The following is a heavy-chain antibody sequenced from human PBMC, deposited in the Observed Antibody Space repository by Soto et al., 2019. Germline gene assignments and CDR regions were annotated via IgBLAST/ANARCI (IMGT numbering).Heavy chain of an antibody. CDR3: ARVLRYFGDFDY. V-gene: IGHV1-3*01. Sequence: ASVKVSCKASGYTFTSYAMHWVRQAPGQRLEWMGWINAGNGNTKYSQKFQGRVTITRDTSASTAYKELSSLRSEDTAVYYCARVLRYFGDFDYWGQGTLVTVSS. CDR1: GYTFTSYA. J-gene: IGHJ4*02. CDR2: INAGNGNT. D-gene: IGHD3-9*01.